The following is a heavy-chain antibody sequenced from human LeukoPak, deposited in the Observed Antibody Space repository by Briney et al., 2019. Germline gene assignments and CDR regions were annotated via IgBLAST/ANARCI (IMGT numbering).Heavy chain of an antibody. V-gene: IGHV4-39*01. Sequence: SEALSLTCTVFGGSISTTSYHWGWIRQPPGEGLEWIENIDNSGTTYYNPSLKSRVTISVDTSRKQFSLRLGSVTAADTALYYCARLLSPHSYGVTIFHDYMDVWGKGTTVTVSS. CDR3: ARLLSPHSYGVTIFHDYMDV. D-gene: IGHD5-18*01. J-gene: IGHJ6*03. CDR1: GGSISTTSYH. CDR2: IDNSGTT.